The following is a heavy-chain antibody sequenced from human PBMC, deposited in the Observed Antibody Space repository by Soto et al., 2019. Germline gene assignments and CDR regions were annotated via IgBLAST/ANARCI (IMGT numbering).Heavy chain of an antibody. D-gene: IGHD3-16*01. V-gene: IGHV1-18*01. CDR1: GYRFTEFG. CDR3: ARVAVRFDFVWGRNVGLGI. Sequence: QVQLLQSGPEVKKPGASVKVSCRAFGYRFTEFGITWVRQAPGQGLEWVGWSRADNSHPNYAKSLQGRGNVTTGTTSSTAYMELWSLTSADTAVYCCARVAVRFDFVWGRNVGLGILGQGTLVLVSS. CDR2: SRADNSHP. J-gene: IGHJ3*02.